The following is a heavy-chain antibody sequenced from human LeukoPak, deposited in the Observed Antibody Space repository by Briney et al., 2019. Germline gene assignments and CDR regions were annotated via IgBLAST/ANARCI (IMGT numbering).Heavy chain of an antibody. CDR1: GASVSSSGYY. V-gene: IGHV4-39*07. CDR2: IYYSGNP. D-gene: IGHD3-10*01. CDR3: AKDRTMVRGIIDY. Sequence: SETLSVTCTDSGASVSSSGYYWGWIRQPPGKGLEWIGSIYYSGNPYYIPSLKSRLTMSLDTSNNQFSLKLTSVTAADTAVYYCAKDRTMVRGIIDYWGQGTLVTVSS. J-gene: IGHJ4*02.